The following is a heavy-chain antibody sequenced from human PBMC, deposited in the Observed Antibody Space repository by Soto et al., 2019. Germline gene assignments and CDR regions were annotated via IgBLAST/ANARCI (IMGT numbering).Heavy chain of an antibody. V-gene: IGHV3-30-3*01. Sequence: QVQLVESGGGVVQPGRSLRLSCAASGFSFRSYAMHWVRQAPGKGLEWVAVMSYDGSDKDYADSVKGRFTISRDNSKNTLYLQMCSLRAEDTAVSYCARARLDTPALEYWGQGTLVTVSS. CDR2: MSYDGSDK. D-gene: IGHD2-2*01. J-gene: IGHJ4*02. CDR3: ARARLDTPALEY. CDR1: GFSFRSYA.